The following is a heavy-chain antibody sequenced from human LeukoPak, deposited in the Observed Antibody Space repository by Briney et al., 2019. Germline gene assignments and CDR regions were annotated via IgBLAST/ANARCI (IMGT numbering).Heavy chain of an antibody. CDR1: GGTFSSYA. CDR2: IIPILGIA. Sequence: SVRVSCKASGGTFSSYAISWVRQAPGQGLEWMGRIIPILGIANYAQKFQGRVTITADKSTSTAYMELSSLRSEDTAVYYCARAMARTLLSYWGQGTLVTVSS. CDR3: ARAMARTLLSY. D-gene: IGHD5-24*01. V-gene: IGHV1-69*04. J-gene: IGHJ4*02.